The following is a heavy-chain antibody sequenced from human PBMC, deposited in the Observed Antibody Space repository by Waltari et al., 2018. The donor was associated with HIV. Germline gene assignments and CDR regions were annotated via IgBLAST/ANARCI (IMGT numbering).Heavy chain of an antibody. V-gene: IGHV3-23*01. CDR2: SSGSGGST. D-gene: IGHD5-12*01. CDR1: GFHFSSHG. Sequence: EVQLLEFGGGWVEPGGSLRLSCSASGFHFSSHGTSWARQAPGKGLEWVSASSGSGGSTYYADSVKGRFTISRDNSKNTLYLQMNSLRAEDTAVYYCAKDPMDIVATINYYGMDVWGQGTTVTVSS. CDR3: AKDPMDIVATINYYGMDV. J-gene: IGHJ6*02.